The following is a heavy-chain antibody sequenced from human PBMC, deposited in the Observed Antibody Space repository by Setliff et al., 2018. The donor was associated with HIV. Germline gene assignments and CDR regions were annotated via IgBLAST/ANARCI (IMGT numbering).Heavy chain of an antibody. CDR3: ARTAYYRDSSGYYSVAFDM. CDR2: IGTAGDT. CDR1: GFTFVNHD. D-gene: IGHD3-22*01. Sequence: GESLKISCAASGFTFVNHDIEWVRQAPGKVLEWASHIGTAGDTYYLDSVKGRFTISREDARNSGYLQMNSLRDDDTAVYFCARTAYYRDSSGYYSVAFDMWGPGTMVTVSS. V-gene: IGHV3-13*01. J-gene: IGHJ3*02.